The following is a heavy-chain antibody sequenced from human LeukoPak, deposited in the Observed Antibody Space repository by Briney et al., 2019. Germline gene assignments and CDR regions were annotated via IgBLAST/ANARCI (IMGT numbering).Heavy chain of an antibody. CDR2: ISSSGSTI. Sequence: GGSLRLSCAASGFTFSDYYMSWIRQAPGKGLEWVSYISSSGSTIYYADSVKGRFTISRDNAKNSLYLQMNSLRAEDTAVYYCARVRPAPDSSGSLGPQRDWGQGTLVTVSS. D-gene: IGHD3-22*01. CDR1: GFTFSDYY. V-gene: IGHV3-11*04. CDR3: ARVRPAPDSSGSLGPQRD. J-gene: IGHJ4*02.